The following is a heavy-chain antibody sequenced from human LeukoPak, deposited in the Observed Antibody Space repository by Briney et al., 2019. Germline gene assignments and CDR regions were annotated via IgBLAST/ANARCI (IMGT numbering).Heavy chain of an antibody. Sequence: SVKVSCKASGYTFTSYGISWVRQAPGQGLEWMGRIIPILGIANYAQKFQGRVTITADKSTSTAYMELSSLRSEDTAVYYCARVNYYDSSGYYYASPSDYWGQGTLVTVSS. D-gene: IGHD3-22*01. V-gene: IGHV1-69*04. CDR1: GYTFTSYG. CDR2: IIPILGIA. J-gene: IGHJ4*02. CDR3: ARVNYYDSSGYYYASPSDY.